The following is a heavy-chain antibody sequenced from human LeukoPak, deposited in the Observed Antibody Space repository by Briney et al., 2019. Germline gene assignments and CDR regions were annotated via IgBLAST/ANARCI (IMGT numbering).Heavy chain of an antibody. CDR2: IYYSGST. Sequence: PSETLSLTCTVSGGSISSSSYYWGWIRQPPGKGLEWIGSIYYSGSTYYNPSLKSRVTISVDTSKNQFSLKLSSVTAADTAVYYCARRVSYYYDSSGYSVLYNWFDPWGQGTLVTVSS. CDR1: GGSISSSSYY. J-gene: IGHJ5*02. V-gene: IGHV4-39*01. D-gene: IGHD3-22*01. CDR3: ARRVSYYYDSSGYSVLYNWFDP.